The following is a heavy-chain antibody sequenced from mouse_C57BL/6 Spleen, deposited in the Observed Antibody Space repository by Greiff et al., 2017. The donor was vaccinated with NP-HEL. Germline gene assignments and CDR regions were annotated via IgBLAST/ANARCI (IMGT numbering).Heavy chain of an antibody. CDR3: ARGSTTVVAPDY. V-gene: IGHV1-43*01. J-gene: IGHJ2*01. Sequence: VQLQQSGPELVKPGASVKISCKASGYSFTGYYMHWVKQSSDKSLEWIGEINPSTGGTSYNQKFKGKATLTVDKSSSTAYMQLKSLTSEDSAVYYCARGSTTVVAPDYWGQGTTLTVSS. CDR1: GYSFTGYY. CDR2: INPSTGGT. D-gene: IGHD1-1*01.